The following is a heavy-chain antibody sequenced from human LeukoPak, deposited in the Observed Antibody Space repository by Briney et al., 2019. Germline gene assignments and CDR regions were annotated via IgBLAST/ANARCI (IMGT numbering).Heavy chain of an antibody. CDR2: IWNDGNNK. J-gene: IGHJ6*02. CDR3: ARGLAVAGNCMDV. D-gene: IGHD6-19*01. Sequence: GGSLRLSCAASGFTFRNYAMHWVRQAPGKGLEWVALIWNDGNNKYYADSVKGRFTISRDNSKNTLHLQMNSLRAEDTAVYYCARGLAVAGNCMDVWGQGTTVTVSS. CDR1: GFTFRNYA. V-gene: IGHV3-33*01.